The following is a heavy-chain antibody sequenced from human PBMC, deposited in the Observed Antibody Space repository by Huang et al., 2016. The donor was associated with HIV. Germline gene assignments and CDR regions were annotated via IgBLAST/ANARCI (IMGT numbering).Heavy chain of an antibody. CDR1: GYTFTSYD. J-gene: IGHJ6*02. Sequence: QVQLVQSGAEVKKPGASVKVSCKASGYTFTSYDINWVRQATGHGLEWMGWMKPNSGDTGYAQKVQGRGTMTRNTSISTAYMELSSLIFDDTAVYYCARGDSGSYLSDHYYYGMDVWGQGTTVTVSS. CDR2: MKPNSGDT. CDR3: ARGDSGSYLSDHYYYGMDV. V-gene: IGHV1-8*01. D-gene: IGHD1-26*01.